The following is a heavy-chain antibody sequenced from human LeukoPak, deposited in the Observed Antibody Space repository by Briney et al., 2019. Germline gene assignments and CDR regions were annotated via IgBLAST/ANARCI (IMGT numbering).Heavy chain of an antibody. CDR2: INHSGST. CDR3: ASSYDSRARNWFDP. V-gene: IGHV4-34*01. CDR1: GGSFSGYY. J-gene: IGHJ5*02. Sequence: SETLSLTCAVYGGSFSGYYWSWIRQPPGKGLEWIGEINHSGSTNYNPSLKSRVTISVDTSKNQFSLKLSSVTAADTAVYYCASSYDSRARNWFDPWGQGTLVTVSS. D-gene: IGHD3-22*01.